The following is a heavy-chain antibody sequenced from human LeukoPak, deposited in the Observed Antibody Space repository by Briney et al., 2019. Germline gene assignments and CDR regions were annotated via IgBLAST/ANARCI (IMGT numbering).Heavy chain of an antibody. CDR2: FGISGTI. V-gene: IGHV3-48*01. J-gene: IGHJ4*02. D-gene: IGHD5-18*01. CDR1: GFTVSTYD. Sequence: PGGSLRLSCAASGFTVSTYDMYWVRQAPGEGPEWIAYFGISGTIYYADSVRGRFTTSRDSAKNSLHLAMNSLRVDDTAIYYCAGYGFYPYWGQGTPVTVSS. CDR3: AGYGFYPY.